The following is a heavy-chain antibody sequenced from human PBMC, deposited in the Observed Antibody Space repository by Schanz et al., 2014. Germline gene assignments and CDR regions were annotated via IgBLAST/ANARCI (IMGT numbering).Heavy chain of an antibody. V-gene: IGHV3-21*01. J-gene: IGHJ4*02. CDR2: ITRTTGYR. Sequence: EVQLVESGGGLVKPGGSLRLSCAASGFTFSSFTMNWVRQAPGKGLEWVSSITRTTGYRYYADSVKGRFTISRDNAKNSLSLQMDRLRDEDTAVYYCARRYSGRYCFDYWGQGTLVAVSS. CDR3: ARRYSGRYCFDY. D-gene: IGHD1-26*01. CDR1: GFTFSSFT.